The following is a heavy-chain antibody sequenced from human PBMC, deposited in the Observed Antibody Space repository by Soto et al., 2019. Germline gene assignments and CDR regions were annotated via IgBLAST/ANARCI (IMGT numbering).Heavy chain of an antibody. D-gene: IGHD3-9*01. J-gene: IGHJ6*02. CDR3: AKDKEVLSYYDILTGRQTNMDV. CDR1: GFTFSSYG. CDR2: ISYDGSNK. V-gene: IGHV3-30*18. Sequence: GGSLRLSCAASGFTFSSYGMHWVRQAPGKGLEWVAVISYDGSNKYYADSVKGRFTISRDNSKNTLYLQMNSLRAEDTAVYYCAKDKEVLSYYDILTGRQTNMDVWGQGTTVTVSS.